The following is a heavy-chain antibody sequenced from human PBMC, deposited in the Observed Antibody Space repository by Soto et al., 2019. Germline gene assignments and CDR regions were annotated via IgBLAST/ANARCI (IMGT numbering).Heavy chain of an antibody. Sequence: QGHLEQSGGEVKKPGASVQVSCRALDYTFINYGLSWVRQAPGQGLEWMGWINPYNGYTVYAQKPQGRVTMTKDTSTDTAYMELRSLRSNDTAVYYCARICFPAVRGAFDNWGHGTMVTVSS. V-gene: IGHV1-18*04. CDR2: INPYNGYT. J-gene: IGHJ3*02. CDR1: DYTFINYG. CDR3: ARICFPAVRGAFDN. D-gene: IGHD3-10*02.